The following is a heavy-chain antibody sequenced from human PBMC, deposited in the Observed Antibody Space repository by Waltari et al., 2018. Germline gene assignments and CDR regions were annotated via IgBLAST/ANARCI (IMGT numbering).Heavy chain of an antibody. J-gene: IGHJ3*02. V-gene: IGHV4-61*02. CDR2: IYTSGST. D-gene: IGHD3-16*02. CDR1: GGSISSGSYY. Sequence: QVQLQESGPGLVKPSQTLSLTCTVSGGSISSGSYYWSWIRQPAGKGLGWIGRIYTSGSTNYNPSLKRRVTISVDTSKNQFSLKLSSVTAADTAVYYCARSQRVHLGELSLTTYDAFDIWGQGTMVTVSS. CDR3: ARSQRVHLGELSLTTYDAFDI.